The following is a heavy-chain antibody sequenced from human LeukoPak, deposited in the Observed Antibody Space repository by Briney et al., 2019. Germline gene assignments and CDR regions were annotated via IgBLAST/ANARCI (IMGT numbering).Heavy chain of an antibody. CDR2: ISSSSSTI. CDR1: GFTFSSYS. CDR3: ADYVDAATENTIDY. V-gene: IGHV3-48*01. D-gene: IGHD6-13*01. Sequence: PGGSLRLSCAASGFTFSSYSMNWVRQAPGKGLEWVSYISSSSSTIYYADSVKGRFTISRDNSKNTLFLHMNSLRAEDTAVYYCADYVDAATENTIDYWGQGTLVTVSS. J-gene: IGHJ4*02.